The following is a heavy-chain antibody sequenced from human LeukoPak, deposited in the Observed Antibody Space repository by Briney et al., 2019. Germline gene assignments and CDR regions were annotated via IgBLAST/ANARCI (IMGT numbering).Heavy chain of an antibody. CDR3: ASQHMRDY. CDR2: ISSSSSYI. Sequence: GRSLRLSCAASGFTFSNHGMHWVRQAPGKGLEWVSSISSSSSYIYYADSVKGRFTISRDNAKNSLYLQMNSLRAEDTAVYYCASQHMRDYWGQGTLVTVSS. V-gene: IGHV3-21*01. D-gene: IGHD2-21*01. J-gene: IGHJ4*02. CDR1: GFTFSNHG.